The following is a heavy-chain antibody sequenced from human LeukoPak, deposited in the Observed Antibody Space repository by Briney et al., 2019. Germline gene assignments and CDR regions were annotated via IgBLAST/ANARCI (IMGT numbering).Heavy chain of an antibody. CDR1: GCSISSYY. Sequence: SETLSLTCTVSGCSISSYYWSWIRQPPGKGLEWIGYIYYSGSTNYNPSLKSRVTISVDTSKNQFSLKLSSVTAADTAVYYCARVGHCSSTSCIGNWFDPWGQGTLVTVSS. CDR2: IYYSGST. D-gene: IGHD2-2*01. J-gene: IGHJ5*02. V-gene: IGHV4-59*01. CDR3: ARVGHCSSTSCIGNWFDP.